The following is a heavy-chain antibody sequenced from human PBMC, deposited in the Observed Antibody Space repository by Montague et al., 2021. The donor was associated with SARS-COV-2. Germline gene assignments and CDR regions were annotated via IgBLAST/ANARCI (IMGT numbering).Heavy chain of an antibody. V-gene: IGHV4-31*03. CDR3: ASQSGSYYNYFDL. D-gene: IGHD1-26*01. J-gene: IGHJ4*02. CDR2: IYYSGSS. Sequence: TLSLTCTVSGGSISSTNYYWGWIRQHPGKGLECIGYIYYSGSSFYNPSLKSRITISVDTSKNQFSLRLSSVTAADTAVYYCASQSGSYYNYFDLWGQGTLVTVSS. CDR1: GGSISSTNYY.